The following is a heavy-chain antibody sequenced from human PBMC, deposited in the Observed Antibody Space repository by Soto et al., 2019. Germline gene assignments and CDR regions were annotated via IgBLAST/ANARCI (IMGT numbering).Heavy chain of an antibody. CDR3: AKDGSDQWLEHPDY. J-gene: IGHJ4*02. CDR2: ISGGGAGT. CDR1: GFTFSTY. Sequence: EVQLLESGGGFLQPGGSLRPSFEAPGFTFSTYITWVRQPPGRGRGWVSSISGGGAGTYYADSVKGRFAISRDNSRNTLYLQMNSLRAEDTAVYYCAKDGSDQWLEHPDYWGQGTLVTVSS. D-gene: IGHD6-19*01. V-gene: IGHV3-23*01.